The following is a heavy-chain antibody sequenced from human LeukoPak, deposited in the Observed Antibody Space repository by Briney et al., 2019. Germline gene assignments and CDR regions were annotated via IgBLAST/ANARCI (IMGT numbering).Heavy chain of an antibody. CDR1: GGSISSSSYY. CDR2: IYYSGST. Sequence: PSETLSLTCTVSGGSISSSSYYWGWIHQPPGKGLEWIGSIYYSGSTYYNPSLKSRVTISVDTSKSQFSLKLSSVTAADTAVYYCAREEITHKNYDYWGQGTLVTVSS. J-gene: IGHJ4*02. D-gene: IGHD1-20*01. V-gene: IGHV4-39*07. CDR3: AREEITHKNYDY.